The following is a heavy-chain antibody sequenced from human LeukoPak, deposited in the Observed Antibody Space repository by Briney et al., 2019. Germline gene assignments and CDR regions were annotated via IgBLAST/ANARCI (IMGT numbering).Heavy chain of an antibody. CDR2: ISSSGVYT. J-gene: IGHJ4*02. CDR1: GFTVSNSY. D-gene: IGHD3-22*01. CDR3: ARDWSSGVSGYLISFDF. Sequence: GGSLRLSCAASGFTVSNSYMSWVRQAPGKGLEWVSIISSSGVYTQYEDSVKGRFTISRDNSKNTLYLQMNSLRAEDTAVYYCARDWSSGVSGYLISFDFWGQGTLVTVSS. V-gene: IGHV3-53*01.